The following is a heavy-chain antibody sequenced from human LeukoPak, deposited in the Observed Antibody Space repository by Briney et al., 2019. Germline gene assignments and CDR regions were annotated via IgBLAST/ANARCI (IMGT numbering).Heavy chain of an antibody. J-gene: IGHJ4*02. V-gene: IGHV1-2*02. CDR1: GYSFTGYY. Sequence: ASVKVSCKTSGYSFTGYYMHWVRQAPGQGLEWMGWINPRSGGTNFAQKLQGRVTMTRDTSISAAYMELSRLRSDDTAVYYCARHVSSSGEDSWGQGTLVTVSS. CDR2: INPRSGGT. CDR3: ARHVSSSGEDS. D-gene: IGHD2-21*01.